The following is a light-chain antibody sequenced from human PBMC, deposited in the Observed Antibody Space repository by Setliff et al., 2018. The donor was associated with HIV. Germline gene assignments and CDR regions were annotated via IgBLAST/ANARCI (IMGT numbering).Light chain of an antibody. J-gene: IGLJ1*01. CDR2: EVS. Sequence: QSALTQPASVSGSPGQSIIISCTGTSNDVGGYNYVSWYQQHPGKAPKLIIYEVSNRPSGISNRFSGSKSGNTASLTISGLQPEDEADYYCSSYTIRNTLHFGTGTKVTVL. CDR3: SSYTIRNTLH. CDR1: SNDVGGYNY. V-gene: IGLV2-14*01.